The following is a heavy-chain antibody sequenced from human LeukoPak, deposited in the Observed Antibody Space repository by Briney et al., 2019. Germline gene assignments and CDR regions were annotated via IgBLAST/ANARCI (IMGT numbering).Heavy chain of an antibody. D-gene: IGHD1-26*01. CDR1: GYTFSTYY. CDR3: ARVGKGGVPRGP. J-gene: IGHJ5*02. CDR2: INPSSRST. V-gene: IGHV1-46*01. Sequence: GASVKVSCKASGYTFSTYYLHWVRQAPGQGLEWMGIINPSSRSTTYAQTFEGRVTMTSDTSTSTVYMELSSLRSEDTAVYYCARVGKGGVPRGPWGQGTLVTVSS.